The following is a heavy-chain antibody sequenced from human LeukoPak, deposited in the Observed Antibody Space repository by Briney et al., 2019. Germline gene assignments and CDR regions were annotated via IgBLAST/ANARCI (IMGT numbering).Heavy chain of an antibody. Sequence: XXPGXGLEWVPFISSSSSTIYYAASVKGRFTISRDNAKNSLYLQMNSLRAEDTAVYYCARGAYYYEDWGQGTLVTVSS. CDR3: ARGAYYYED. CDR2: ISSSSSTI. D-gene: IGHD3-22*01. V-gene: IGHV3-48*01. J-gene: IGHJ4*02.